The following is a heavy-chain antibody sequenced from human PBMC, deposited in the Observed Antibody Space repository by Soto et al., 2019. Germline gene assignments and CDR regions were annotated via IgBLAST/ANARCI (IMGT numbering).Heavy chain of an antibody. V-gene: IGHV4-28*01. CDR3: ARREIQGPIDY. J-gene: IGHJ4*02. CDR1: GYSISSSNW. CDR2: IYYSGTT. Sequence: TLSLTCPVSGYSISSSNWWGWIRHPPGKGLEWIGYIYYSGTTYYNPSLKSRVTMSVDTSKNQFSLKLTSVTAVDTAVYYCARREIQGPIDYWGQGTLVSVSS. D-gene: IGHD1-26*01.